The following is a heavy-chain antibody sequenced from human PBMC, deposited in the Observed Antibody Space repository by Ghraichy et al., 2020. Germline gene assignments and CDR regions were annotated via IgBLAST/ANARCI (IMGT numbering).Heavy chain of an antibody. V-gene: IGHV1-2*04. CDR2: INPNSGGT. CDR1: GYTFTGYY. Sequence: ASVKVSCKASGYTFTGYYMHWVPQAPGQGLEWMGWINPNSGGTNYAQKFQGWVTMTRDTSISTAYMELSRLRSDDTAVYYCARERLGTLKDYGMDVWGQGTTVTVSS. J-gene: IGHJ6*02. CDR3: ARERLGTLKDYGMDV. D-gene: IGHD7-27*01.